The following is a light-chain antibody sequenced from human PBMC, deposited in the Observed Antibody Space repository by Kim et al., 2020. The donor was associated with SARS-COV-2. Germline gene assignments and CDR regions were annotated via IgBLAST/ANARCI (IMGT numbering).Light chain of an antibody. Sequence: SPGERAARSCSAIQSVRSTCLACYQQKPRQAPRLLFFSAAPRAPAIPYNFGGSGSETNFTLTTTRLEPADFAVYYCQQYGDQTRTFGQGTKVDIK. CDR1: QSVRSTC. V-gene: IGKV3-20*01. CDR3: QQYGDQTRT. J-gene: IGKJ1*01. CDR2: SAA.